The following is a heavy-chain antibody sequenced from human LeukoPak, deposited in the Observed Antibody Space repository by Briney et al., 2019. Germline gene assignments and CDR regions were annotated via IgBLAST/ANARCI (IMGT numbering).Heavy chain of an antibody. CDR2: ISCDGSNT. Sequence: PGGSLRLSCAASGFTFNSYSMYWVRQAPGKGLEWVAVISCDGSNTYYADSVKGRFTISRDNSKNTLHLQMNSLRVEDAAVYYCAKSFYDSGGYYGIIDYWGQGTLVTVSS. J-gene: IGHJ4*02. CDR1: GFTFNSYS. CDR3: AKSFYDSGGYYGIIDY. V-gene: IGHV3-30*18. D-gene: IGHD3-22*01.